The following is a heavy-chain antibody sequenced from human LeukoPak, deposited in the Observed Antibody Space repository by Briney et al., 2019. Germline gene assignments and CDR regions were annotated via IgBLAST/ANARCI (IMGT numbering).Heavy chain of an antibody. CDR2: IWYDGSNK. Sequence: GGSLRLSCAASGFTFSSYGMHWVRQAPVKGQELVAVIWYDGSNKYYADSVKGRFTISTDNSKNTLYLQMNSLRAEDTAVYYCAKDGYCSGGSCYLYMDVWGKGTTVTVSS. D-gene: IGHD2-15*01. CDR3: AKDGYCSGGSCYLYMDV. J-gene: IGHJ6*03. CDR1: GFTFSSYG. V-gene: IGHV3-33*06.